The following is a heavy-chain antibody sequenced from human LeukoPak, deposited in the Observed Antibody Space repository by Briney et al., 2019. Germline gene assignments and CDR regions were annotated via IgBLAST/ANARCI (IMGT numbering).Heavy chain of an antibody. CDR1: GFTFTIFG. V-gene: IGHV3-48*01. Sequence: GGSLRLSCATSGFTFTIFGINWVRQAPGKGPEWVSYIDARSGITYYADSVQGRFTISRDNAKESVFLQMNRLRVDDTAVYYCARTYDFGRGPPGDAFDNWGQGTPVTVSS. CDR3: ARTYDFGRGPPGDAFDN. D-gene: IGHD3-3*01. J-gene: IGHJ3*02. CDR2: IDARSGIT.